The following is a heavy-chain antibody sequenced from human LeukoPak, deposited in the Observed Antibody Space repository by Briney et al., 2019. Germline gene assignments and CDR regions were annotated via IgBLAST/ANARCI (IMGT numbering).Heavy chain of an antibody. CDR2: TYYRSKWYN. Sequence: SQTLSLTCAISGXSVSSNSAAWNWIRQSPSIGLEWLGRTYYRSKWYNDYAVSVKSRITVNPDTSKNQFSLQLNSVTPEDTAVYYCARESEQWLVPGFDYWGQGTLVTVSS. CDR1: GXSVSSNSAA. D-gene: IGHD6-19*01. J-gene: IGHJ4*02. CDR3: ARESEQWLVPGFDY. V-gene: IGHV6-1*01.